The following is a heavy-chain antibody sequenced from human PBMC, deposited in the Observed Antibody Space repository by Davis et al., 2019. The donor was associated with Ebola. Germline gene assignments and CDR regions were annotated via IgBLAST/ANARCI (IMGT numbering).Heavy chain of an antibody. CDR2: IYSVGTT. D-gene: IGHD3-9*01. CDR1: GFTVGSNY. V-gene: IGHV3-53*01. J-gene: IGHJ4*02. Sequence: GESLKISCAASGFTVGSNYMNWVRQAPGKGPEWVSVIYSVGTTYYADSVKGRFTISSDTARNSVHLQMDSLRVEDTAIYYCARGPLTALDYWGQGTLVTVSS. CDR3: ARGPLTALDY.